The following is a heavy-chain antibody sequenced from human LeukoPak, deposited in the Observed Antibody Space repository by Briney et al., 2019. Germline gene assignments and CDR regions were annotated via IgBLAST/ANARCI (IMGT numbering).Heavy chain of an antibody. CDR2: ISYDGSNK. J-gene: IGHJ4*02. CDR1: GFTFSSYA. CDR3: AALGRGGNSDY. V-gene: IGHV3-30-3*01. Sequence: PGRSLRLSCAASGFTFSSYAMHWVRQAPGKGLEWVAVISYDGSNKYYADSVKGRFTISRDNSKNTLYLQMNSLRAEDTAVYYCAALGRGGNSDYWGQGTLVTVSS. D-gene: IGHD4-23*01.